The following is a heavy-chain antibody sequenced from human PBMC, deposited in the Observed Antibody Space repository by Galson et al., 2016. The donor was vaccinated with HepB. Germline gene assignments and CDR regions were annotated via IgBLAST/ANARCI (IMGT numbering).Heavy chain of an antibody. D-gene: IGHD1-26*01. J-gene: IGHJ2*01. Sequence: SVKVSCKASGYTFTDYYMHWVRQAPGQGLEWMGWINPNSGGTTYAHKFQGRVTMTRDTSISTGYMELNRLRSDDTAVYYCVAYPGQKGAVPGSGGPTYWYFGLWGRGTLVTVSS. V-gene: IGHV1-2*07. CDR2: INPNSGGT. CDR3: VAYPGQKGAVPGSGGPTYWYFGL. CDR1: GYTFTDYY.